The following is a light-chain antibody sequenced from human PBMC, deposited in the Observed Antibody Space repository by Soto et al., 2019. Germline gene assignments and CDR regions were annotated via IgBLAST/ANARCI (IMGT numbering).Light chain of an antibody. CDR3: QQSYSTPRT. CDR1: QSISSY. V-gene: IGKV1-39*01. Sequence: DIQMTQSPSSLSASVGDRVTITCRASQSISSYLNWYQQKPGKAPKLLTYAASSLQSGVPSRFSGSGSGTDFTLTISSLQPEDFATYYCQQSYSTPRTFGGGTKVDIK. J-gene: IGKJ4*01. CDR2: AAS.